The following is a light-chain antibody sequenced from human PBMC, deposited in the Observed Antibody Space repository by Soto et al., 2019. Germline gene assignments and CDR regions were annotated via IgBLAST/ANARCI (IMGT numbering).Light chain of an antibody. CDR3: QQRPNWPPLT. CDR2: DAS. V-gene: IGKV3-11*01. Sequence: EIVLTQSPATLSLSPGERATLSCRASQSVGTYLAWYQQKPGQAPRLLIYDASNRATGIPARFSGSGSGTDFTLTSSGLEPEDFAVYYCQQRPNWPPLTFGGGTKVEIK. CDR1: QSVGTY. J-gene: IGKJ4*01.